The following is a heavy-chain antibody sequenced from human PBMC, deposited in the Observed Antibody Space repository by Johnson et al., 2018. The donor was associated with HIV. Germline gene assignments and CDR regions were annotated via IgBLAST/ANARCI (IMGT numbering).Heavy chain of an antibody. CDR2: ISYDGSNK. CDR3: ARVPNDAFDI. J-gene: IGHJ3*02. Sequence: QVQLVESGGGVVQHGRSLRLSCAASGFTFSSYAMHWVRQAPGKGLEWVAVISYDGSNKYSADSVKGRFNISRDNSKNTLYLQMNSLRAEDTAVYYCARVPNDAFDIWGQGTMVTVSS. CDR1: GFTFSSYA. V-gene: IGHV3-30-3*01.